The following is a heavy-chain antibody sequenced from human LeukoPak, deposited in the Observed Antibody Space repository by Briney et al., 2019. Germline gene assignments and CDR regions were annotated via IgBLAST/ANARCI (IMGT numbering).Heavy chain of an antibody. V-gene: IGHV4-34*01. Sequence: SETLSLTCAVYGDSFSGYYWTWIRQPPGKGLEWIGEVNHGESTTYNPSPRSRVTISVDTSKNQFSLKLNSVTAADTAVYYCARRGMNWDYVWYFDLWGRGTLVTVSS. J-gene: IGHJ2*01. CDR2: VNHGEST. CDR3: ARRGMNWDYVWYFDL. D-gene: IGHD1-7*01. CDR1: GDSFSGYY.